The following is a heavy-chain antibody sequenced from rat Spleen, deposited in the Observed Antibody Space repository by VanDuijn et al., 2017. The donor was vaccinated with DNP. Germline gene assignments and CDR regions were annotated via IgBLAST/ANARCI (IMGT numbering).Heavy chain of an antibody. CDR2: ITSGTGTT. D-gene: IGHD5-1*01. J-gene: IGHJ3*01. V-gene: IGHV5-31*01. CDR3: ARDRTGTWFAY. Sequence: EVQLVESGGDLVQPGRSLKLSCVASGFTFNYYWMAWIRQVPGKGLEWIASITSGTGTTYYPDSVKGRFTISRDNAKNTLYLQMNSLISEDTATYYCARDRTGTWFAYWGQGTLVTVSS. CDR1: GFTFNYYW.